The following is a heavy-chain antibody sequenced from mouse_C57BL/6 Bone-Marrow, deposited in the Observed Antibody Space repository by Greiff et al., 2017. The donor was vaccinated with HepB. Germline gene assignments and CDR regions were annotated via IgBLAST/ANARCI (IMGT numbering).Heavy chain of an antibody. CDR2: IDPSDSYT. D-gene: IGHD2-1*01. CDR3: AREGIYYADYYAMDY. J-gene: IGHJ4*01. V-gene: IGHV1-69*01. CDR1: GYTFTRYW. Sequence: QVQLQQPGAELVMPGASVKLSCKASGYTFTRYWMHWVKQRPGQGLEWIGEIDPSDSYTNYNQKFKGKSTLTVDKSSSTAYMQLSSLTSEDSAVYYCAREGIYYADYYAMDYWGQGTSVTVSS.